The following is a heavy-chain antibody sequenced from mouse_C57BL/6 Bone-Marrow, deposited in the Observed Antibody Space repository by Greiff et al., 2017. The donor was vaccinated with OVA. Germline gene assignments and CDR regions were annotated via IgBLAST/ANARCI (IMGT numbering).Heavy chain of an antibody. V-gene: IGHV5-6*01. D-gene: IGHD6-1*01. Sequence: EVQLQESGGALVKPGGSLKLSCAASGFTFSSYGMSWFRQTPDKRLEWVATISSGGSYTYYPDSVKGRFTISRDNAKNTLYLQMSSLKSEDTAMYYCARHVLCQYWYFDVWGTGTTVTVSS. CDR2: ISSGGSYT. CDR1: GFTFSSYG. CDR3: ARHVLCQYWYFDV. J-gene: IGHJ1*03.